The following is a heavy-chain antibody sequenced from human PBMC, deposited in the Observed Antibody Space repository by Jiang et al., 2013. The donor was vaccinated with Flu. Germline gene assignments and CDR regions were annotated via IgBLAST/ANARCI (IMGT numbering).Heavy chain of an antibody. V-gene: IGHV5-51*01. D-gene: IGHD6-19*01. CDR3: AVGYSSGAFDY. CDR2: T. J-gene: IGHJ4*02. Sequence: TRYSPSFQGQVTISAAKSISTAYLQWSSLKASDTAMYYCAVGYSSGAFDYWGQGTLVTVSS.